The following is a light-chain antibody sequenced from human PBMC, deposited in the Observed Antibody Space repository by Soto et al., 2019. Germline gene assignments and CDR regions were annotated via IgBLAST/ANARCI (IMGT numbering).Light chain of an antibody. Sequence: EIVMTQSPATLSVSPGERATLSCTASQSVTTNLAWYQQKPGQAPRLLIYGASTRAAGVPARFSGSGSGTECTPTIRILQSEDFAVYYCQQYNNWPRTFGQGTKVEIK. CDR2: GAS. V-gene: IGKV3-15*01. CDR1: QSVTTN. J-gene: IGKJ1*01. CDR3: QQYNNWPRT.